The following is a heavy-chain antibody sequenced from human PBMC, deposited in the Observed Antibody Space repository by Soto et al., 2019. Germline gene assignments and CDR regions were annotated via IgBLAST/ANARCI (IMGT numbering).Heavy chain of an antibody. J-gene: IGHJ3*02. CDR3: ASIYCSGGSCYLGAFDI. CDR1: GFTFSSYS. V-gene: IGHV3-21*01. Sequence: PGGSLRLSCAASGFTFSSYSMNWVRQAPGKGLEWVSSISSSSSYIYYADSVKGRFTISRDNAKNSLYLQMNSLRAEDTAVYYCASIYCSGGSCYLGAFDIWGQGTMVTVSS. CDR2: ISSSSSYI. D-gene: IGHD2-15*01.